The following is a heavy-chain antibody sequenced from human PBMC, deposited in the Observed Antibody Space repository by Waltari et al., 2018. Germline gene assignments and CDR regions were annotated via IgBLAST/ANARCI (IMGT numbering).Heavy chain of an antibody. J-gene: IGHJ6*02. D-gene: IGHD6-19*01. Sequence: QVQLVQSGAEVKKPGASVKVSCKASGYTFTSYGISWVRQAPGQGLEWMGWISAYNGNTNYAQKLQGRVTMTTDTSTSTAYMERRSLISDDTAVYYCARDRYSSGYQFSYYYYYGMDVWGQGTTVTVSS. CDR1: GYTFTSYG. CDR2: ISAYNGNT. CDR3: ARDRYSSGYQFSYYYYYGMDV. V-gene: IGHV1-18*01.